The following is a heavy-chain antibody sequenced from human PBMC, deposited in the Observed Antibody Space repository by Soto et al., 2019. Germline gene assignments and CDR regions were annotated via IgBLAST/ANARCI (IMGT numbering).Heavy chain of an antibody. CDR1: GYTFTSYA. Sequence: ASVKVSCKASGYTFTSYAMHWVRQAPGQRLEWMGWINAGNGDTIYSQRFQGRVTITRDTSASTGYLELSSLRSEDTAVYYCARGLQQPNAHWGQGTLVTVSS. D-gene: IGHD4-4*01. CDR3: ARGLQQPNAH. J-gene: IGHJ4*02. V-gene: IGHV1-3*01. CDR2: INAGNGDT.